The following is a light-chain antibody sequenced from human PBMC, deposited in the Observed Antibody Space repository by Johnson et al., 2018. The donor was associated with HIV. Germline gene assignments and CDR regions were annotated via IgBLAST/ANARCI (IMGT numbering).Light chain of an antibody. V-gene: IGLV1-51*01. CDR3: ATWDSSLSVYV. Sequence: QSVLTQPPSVSAAPGQKVTISCSGSSSNIGNNYVSWYQQLPGTAPKLLIYDNSKRPSGIPDRFSGSTSGTSATLVITGLQTGDEADYHCATWDSSLSVYVFGTGTNVTVL. CDR1: SSNIGNNY. CDR2: DNS. J-gene: IGLJ1*01.